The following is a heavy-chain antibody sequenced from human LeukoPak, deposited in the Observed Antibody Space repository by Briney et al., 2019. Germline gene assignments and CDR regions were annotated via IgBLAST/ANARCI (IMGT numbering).Heavy chain of an antibody. V-gene: IGHV3-48*04. CDR2: ISSSGSTI. CDR1: GFTFSSYS. CDR3: ARGVPTGVDAFDI. J-gene: IGHJ3*02. D-gene: IGHD1-14*01. Sequence: GGSLRLSCTASGFTFSSYSMNWVRQAPGKGLEWVSYISSSGSTIYYADSVKGRFTISRDNAQNSLYLQLNSLRAEDTAVYYCARGVPTGVDAFDIWGQGTMVTVSS.